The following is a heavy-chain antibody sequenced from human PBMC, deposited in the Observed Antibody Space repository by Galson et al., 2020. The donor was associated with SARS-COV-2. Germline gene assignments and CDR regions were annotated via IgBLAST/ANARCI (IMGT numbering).Heavy chain of an antibody. CDR2: ITSKTDGGTT. CDR3: TTVGYLYSGYDLFDY. D-gene: IGHD5-12*01. V-gene: IGHV3-15*01. Sequence: GGSLRLSCAASGFTFSNAWMSWVRQAPGQGLEWVGRITSKTDGGTTDYAAPVKGRFTISRDDSKNTLYLQMNSLKTEDTAVYYCTTVGYLYSGYDLFDYWGQGTLVTVSS. CDR1: GFTFSNAW. J-gene: IGHJ4*02.